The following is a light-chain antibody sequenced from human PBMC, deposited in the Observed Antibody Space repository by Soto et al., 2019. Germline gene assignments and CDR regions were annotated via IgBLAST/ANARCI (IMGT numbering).Light chain of an antibody. CDR2: TNN. V-gene: IGLV1-44*01. CDR1: TSNIGSHS. Sequence: QSVLTQPPSASGTPGRRVTISCSGSTSNIGSHSVNWFQHLPGTAPKLLINTNNQRPSGVPDRFSGYKSGTSASLVISGLQSEDEADYYCATWDDSLKGVFGTGTKVTVL. CDR3: ATWDDSLKGV. J-gene: IGLJ1*01.